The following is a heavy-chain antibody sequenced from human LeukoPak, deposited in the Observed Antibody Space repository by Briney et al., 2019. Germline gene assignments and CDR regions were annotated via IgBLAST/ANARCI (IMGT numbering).Heavy chain of an antibody. Sequence: GGSLRLSCAASGFTFSDYHMSWVRQAPGKGLELVSAIVGSSTHYADSVKGRFTISRDNSKNTLYLQMNSLRAEDTAVYYCASSSWYFSLWGRGTLVTVSS. J-gene: IGHJ2*01. CDR2: IVGSST. D-gene: IGHD3-10*01. V-gene: IGHV3-53*01. CDR1: GFTFSDYH. CDR3: ASSSWYFSL.